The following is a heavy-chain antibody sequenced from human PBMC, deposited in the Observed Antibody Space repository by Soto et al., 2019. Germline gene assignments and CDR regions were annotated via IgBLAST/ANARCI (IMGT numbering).Heavy chain of an antibody. CDR2: IFPLLGTT. V-gene: IGHV1-69*08. Sequence: QVQLVQSGAAVEKPGSSVKISCKASGDSFSSYTLSWMRQAPGHGLEWMGRIFPLLGTTNYAQKFQGSVTFTADKSTSTVYMAVRSLRSEDTALYYSARDLSAVAGTQAFGIWGQGTMVNVSS. CDR3: ARDLSAVAGTQAFGI. CDR1: GDSFSSYT. D-gene: IGHD6-19*01. J-gene: IGHJ3*02.